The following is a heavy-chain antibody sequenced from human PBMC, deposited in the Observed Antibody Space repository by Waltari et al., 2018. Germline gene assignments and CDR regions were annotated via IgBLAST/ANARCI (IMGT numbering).Heavy chain of an antibody. V-gene: IGHV1-69*13. Sequence: QVPLVQSGAEVKKPGSSVKVSCTASGGTFSSYAISWVRQAPGQGLEWMGGIITIFGTANYAQKFQGRVTMTADESTSTAYMELGSLGSEDTGVYYCAGAREWQSPGDWGQGTLVTVSS. J-gene: IGHJ4*02. CDR3: AGAREWQSPGD. CDR2: IITIFGTA. CDR1: GGTFSSYA. D-gene: IGHD3-3*01.